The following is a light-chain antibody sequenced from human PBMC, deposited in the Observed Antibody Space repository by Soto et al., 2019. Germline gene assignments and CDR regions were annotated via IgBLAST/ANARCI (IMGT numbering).Light chain of an antibody. Sequence: QSVLTQPASVSGSPGQSISISCTGTSTDVGGYNYVSWYQQHPGKAPKLIIYEVSDRPSGVSNRFSGSKSGNTASLSISGRQSEDEADYYCAAWDDTLSGVLFGGGTKLTVL. CDR1: STDVGGYNY. CDR2: EVS. J-gene: IGLJ3*02. CDR3: AAWDDTLSGVL. V-gene: IGLV2-14*01.